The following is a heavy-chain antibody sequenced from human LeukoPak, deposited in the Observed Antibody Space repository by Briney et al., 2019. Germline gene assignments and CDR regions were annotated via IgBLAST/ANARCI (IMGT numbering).Heavy chain of an antibody. J-gene: IGHJ3*02. CDR3: AKDWAVAFDI. CDR2: INQDGSVK. CDR1: GFTFGSYW. Sequence: GDSLRLSCAVSGFTFGSYWMIWFRQAPGKGLEWVAHINQDGSVKNYVDSVKGRFTISRDNANNFLYLQMNSLRAEDTAVYYCAKDWAVAFDIWGQGTMVTVSS. D-gene: IGHD3-16*01. V-gene: IGHV3-7*01.